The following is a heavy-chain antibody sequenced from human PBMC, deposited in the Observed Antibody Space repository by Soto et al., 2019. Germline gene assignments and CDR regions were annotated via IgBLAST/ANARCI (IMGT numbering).Heavy chain of an antibody. V-gene: IGHV4-31*03. Sequence: QVQLQESGPGLVKPSQTLSLTCTVSGDSINRGGFYWSWIRLLPGTGLEWIGYVYYSGTTYYNPSFKRRSTSSVDRSKNVFSLTLSSVTAADSAVYYCARGKGSGRAPDWFDRWGRGTLAIVSS. CDR3: ARGKGSGRAPDWFDR. CDR1: GDSINRGGFY. D-gene: IGHD3-10*01. J-gene: IGHJ5*02. CDR2: VYYSGTT.